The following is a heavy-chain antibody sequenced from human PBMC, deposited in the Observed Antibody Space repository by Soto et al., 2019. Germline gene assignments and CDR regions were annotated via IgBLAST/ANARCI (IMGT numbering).Heavy chain of an antibody. CDR2: IYHSGST. CDR3: ARGAPSSSFYYYYYYGMDV. J-gene: IGHJ6*02. D-gene: IGHD6-13*01. V-gene: IGHV4-4*02. Sequence: PSETLSLTCAVSGGSISSSNWWSWVRQPPGKGLEWIGEIYHSGSTNYNPSLKSRVTISVDKSKNQFSLKLSSVTAADTAVYYCARGAPSSSFYYYYYYGMDVWGQGTTVNVSS. CDR1: GGSISSSNW.